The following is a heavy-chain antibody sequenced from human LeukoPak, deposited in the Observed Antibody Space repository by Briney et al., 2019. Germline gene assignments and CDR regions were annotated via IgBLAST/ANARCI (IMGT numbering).Heavy chain of an antibody. D-gene: IGHD3-10*01. CDR2: IYYSGST. Sequence: SETLSLTCTVSGGSISSYYWSWIRQPPGKGLEWIGYIYYSGSTNYNPSLKSRVTISVDTSKNQFSLRLSSVTAADTAVYYCARDARYYYGSGSYYIPTYYYYGMDVWGQGTTVTVSS. CDR3: ARDARYYYGSGSYYIPTYYYYGMDV. CDR1: GGSISSYY. J-gene: IGHJ6*02. V-gene: IGHV4-59*01.